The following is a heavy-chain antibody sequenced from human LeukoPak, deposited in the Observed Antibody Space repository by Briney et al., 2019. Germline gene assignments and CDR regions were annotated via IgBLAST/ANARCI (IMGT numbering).Heavy chain of an antibody. Sequence: GGSLRLSCAASGFTFDDYGMSWVRQAPGKGLEWVSGINWNGGSTGYGDSVKGRFTISRDNAKNSLYLQMNSLRAEDTAVYYCARALWRTVVTAFGYWGQGTLVTVSS. CDR2: INWNGGST. CDR3: ARALWRTVVTAFGY. V-gene: IGHV3-20*04. J-gene: IGHJ4*02. CDR1: GFTFDDYG. D-gene: IGHD4-23*01.